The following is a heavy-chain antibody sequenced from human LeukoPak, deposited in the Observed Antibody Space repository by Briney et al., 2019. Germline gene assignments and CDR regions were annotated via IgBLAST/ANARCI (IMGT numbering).Heavy chain of an antibody. CDR3: ATDPDSSGYYYPIFDY. V-gene: IGHV3-30-3*01. CDR1: GFTFSSYA. Sequence: GFLRLSCAASGFTFSSYAMSWVRQAPGKGLVWVAIISYDGSNKYYADSVKGRLTISRDNSKSTLYLQINSLRAEDTAVYYCATDPDSSGYYYPIFDYWGQGTLVTVSS. J-gene: IGHJ4*02. CDR2: ISYDGSNK. D-gene: IGHD3-22*01.